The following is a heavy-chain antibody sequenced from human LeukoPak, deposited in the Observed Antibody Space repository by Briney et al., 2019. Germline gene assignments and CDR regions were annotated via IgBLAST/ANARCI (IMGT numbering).Heavy chain of an antibody. D-gene: IGHD4-11*01. V-gene: IGHV3-30*18. CDR2: ISYDGSNK. Sequence: GGSLRLSCAASGFTFSSYGMHWVRQAPGKGLEWVAVISYDGSNKYYADSVKGRFTISRDNSKNTLYLQMNSLRAEDTAVYYCAKDGGYSNYVSGPYGMDVWGQGTTVTVSS. J-gene: IGHJ6*02. CDR3: AKDGGYSNYVSGPYGMDV. CDR1: GFTFSSYG.